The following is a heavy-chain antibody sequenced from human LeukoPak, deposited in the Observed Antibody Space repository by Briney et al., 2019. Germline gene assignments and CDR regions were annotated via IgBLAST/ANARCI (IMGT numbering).Heavy chain of an antibody. Sequence: ASVKVSCKASGYTFTSYGISWVRQAPGQGLEWMGWISAYNGNTNYAQKLQGRVTMTTDTSTSTAYMGLRSLRSDDTAVYYCARDSSSAVAGTLWFDPWGQGTLVTVSS. CDR2: ISAYNGNT. CDR3: ARDSSSAVAGTLWFDP. D-gene: IGHD6-19*01. J-gene: IGHJ5*02. CDR1: GYTFTSYG. V-gene: IGHV1-18*01.